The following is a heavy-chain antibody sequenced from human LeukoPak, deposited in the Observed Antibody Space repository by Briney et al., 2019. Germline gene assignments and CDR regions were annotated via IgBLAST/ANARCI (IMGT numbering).Heavy chain of an antibody. D-gene: IGHD6-13*01. CDR1: GFTFSSYA. V-gene: IGHV3-23*01. CDR2: ISGSGGST. J-gene: IGHJ6*02. Sequence: GGSLRLSCAASGFTFSSYAMSWVRQAPGKGLEWVSAISGSGGSTYYADSVKGRFTISRDNSKSTLYLQMNSLRAEDTAVYYCAKASGYLNAYYGMDVLGQATTVTVSS. CDR3: AKASGYLNAYYGMDV.